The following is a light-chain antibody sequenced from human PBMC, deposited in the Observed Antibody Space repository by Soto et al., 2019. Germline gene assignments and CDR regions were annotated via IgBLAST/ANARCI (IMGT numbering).Light chain of an antibody. J-gene: IGKJ3*01. CDR1: QSVLSTSDNKNH. CDR2: WAS. Sequence: DIVMTQSPDSLAVSLGERATINCKSSQSVLSTSDNKNHLVWFQQKPGQPPKLLFYWASTRESGVPDRFSGSGSGTDFTLTISSLQAEDVAVYYCQRDYRTPFTFGPGTKVDIK. V-gene: IGKV4-1*01. CDR3: QRDYRTPFT.